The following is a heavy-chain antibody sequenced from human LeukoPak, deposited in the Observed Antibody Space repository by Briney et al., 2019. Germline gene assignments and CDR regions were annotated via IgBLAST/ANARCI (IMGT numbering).Heavy chain of an antibody. Sequence: AGPTLVNPTQTLTLTCSFSGFSLRTSGVHVGWIRQPPGKSLEWLALIYRDDGKRYSPSLKSRLTITKDTSKNQVVLTLTDMDAVETATYFCARGTSGNYQSFDSWGQRTLVTVSS. J-gene: IGHJ4*02. V-gene: IGHV2-5*02. CDR3: ARGTSGNYQSFDS. CDR2: IYRDDGK. CDR1: GFSLRTSGVH. D-gene: IGHD1-7*01.